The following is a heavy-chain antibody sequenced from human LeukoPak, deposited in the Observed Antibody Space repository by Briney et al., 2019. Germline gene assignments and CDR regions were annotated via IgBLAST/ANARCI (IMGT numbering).Heavy chain of an antibody. Sequence: GGSLRLSCAASGFRFSDYHMNWVRQTPGKGLEWVSFITNTSRNTFYADSVKGRFTISRDNAKNSLYLQMTSLRAEDTAVYYCANGMRGIMITFGGVIAPFDYWGQGTLVTVSS. J-gene: IGHJ4*02. CDR3: ANGMRGIMITFGGVIAPFDY. CDR2: ITNTSRNT. V-gene: IGHV3-11*06. D-gene: IGHD3-16*02. CDR1: GFRFSDYH.